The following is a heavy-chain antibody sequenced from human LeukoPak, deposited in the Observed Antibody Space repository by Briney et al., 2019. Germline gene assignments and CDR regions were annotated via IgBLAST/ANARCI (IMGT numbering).Heavy chain of an antibody. D-gene: IGHD6-19*01. CDR2: ISGSGGST. Sequence: GGSLRLSCAASGFTFSSYAMSWVRQAPGKGLEWVSAISGSGGSTYYADSVKGRFTTSRDNSKNTLYLQMNSLRAEDTAVYYCAKVIAVAYYYFDYWGQGTLVTVSS. CDR3: AKVIAVAYYYFDY. CDR1: GFTFSSYA. J-gene: IGHJ4*02. V-gene: IGHV3-23*01.